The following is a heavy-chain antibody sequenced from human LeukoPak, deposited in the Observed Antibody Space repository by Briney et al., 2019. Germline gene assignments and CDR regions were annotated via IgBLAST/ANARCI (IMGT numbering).Heavy chain of an antibody. D-gene: IGHD3-22*01. V-gene: IGHV4-39*07. CDR3: AREDYYDSSHDAFDI. CDR1: GGSISSSLYY. Sequence: SETLSLTCTVSGGSISSSLYYWGWFRRPPGKGLEWIGNVYYDGNTYRNPPLRSRVTLSVDTSKNQFSLKLRSVTAADTAVYYCAREDYYDSSHDAFDIWGQGTMVAVSS. J-gene: IGHJ3*02. CDR2: VYYDGNT.